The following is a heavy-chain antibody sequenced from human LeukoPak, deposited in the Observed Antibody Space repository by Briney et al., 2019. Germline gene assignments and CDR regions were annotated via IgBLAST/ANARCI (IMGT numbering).Heavy chain of an antibody. CDR1: GFTFSSYD. D-gene: IGHD6-19*01. CDR2: IGTAGDT. J-gene: IGHJ6*02. CDR3: ARELIAVAGTHYYYYSMDV. V-gene: IGHV3-13*01. Sequence: GGSLRLSCAASGFTFSSYDMHWVRQATGKGLEWVSAIGTAGDTYYPGSVKGRFTISRENAENSLYLQMNSLRAGDTAVYYCARELIAVAGTHYYYYSMDVWGQGTTVTVSS.